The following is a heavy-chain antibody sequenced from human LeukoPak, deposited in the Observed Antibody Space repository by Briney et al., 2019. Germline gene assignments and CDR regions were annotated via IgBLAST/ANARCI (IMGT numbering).Heavy chain of an antibody. CDR3: ASDKGQYGSGTRGFTWFDP. Sequence: SETLSLTCIVSGVSISSSNYYWGWIRQSPGKGLEWIGSIYSRGSTYYNPSLQSRVIVSSDMSKNQFPLMLTSVPAADTAVYYCASDKGQYGSGTRGFTWFDPWGQGTLVTVSS. J-gene: IGHJ5*02. CDR2: IYSRGST. CDR1: GVSISSSNYY. V-gene: IGHV4-39*06. D-gene: IGHD3-10*01.